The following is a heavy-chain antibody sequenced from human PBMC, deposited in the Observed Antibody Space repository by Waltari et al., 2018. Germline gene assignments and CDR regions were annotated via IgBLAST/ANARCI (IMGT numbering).Heavy chain of an antibody. Sequence: EVQLVESGGGLVQPGGSLSLSCAASGFTFSSYDLHWVRQATGKGLEWVSAIGTAGDTYYPGSVKGRFTISRENAKNSLYLQMNSLRAGDTAVYYCAREIVNNWFDPWGQGTLVTVSS. CDR1: GFTFSSYD. D-gene: IGHD3-22*01. V-gene: IGHV3-13*01. J-gene: IGHJ5*02. CDR2: IGTAGDT. CDR3: AREIVNNWFDP.